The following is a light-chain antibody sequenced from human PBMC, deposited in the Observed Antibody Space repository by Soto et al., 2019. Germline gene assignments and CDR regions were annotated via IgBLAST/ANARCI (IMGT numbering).Light chain of an antibody. Sequence: QSVLTQPRSVSGSPGQSVTISCTGTSSDVGGSDYVSWCQHHPGKAPKLVIYDVTKRPPGVPDRFSGSKSGNTASLTISGLQAEDEADYYCASYAGYYVFGTGTKSPS. V-gene: IGLV2-11*01. CDR1: SSDVGGSDY. CDR3: ASYAGYYV. CDR2: DVT. J-gene: IGLJ1*01.